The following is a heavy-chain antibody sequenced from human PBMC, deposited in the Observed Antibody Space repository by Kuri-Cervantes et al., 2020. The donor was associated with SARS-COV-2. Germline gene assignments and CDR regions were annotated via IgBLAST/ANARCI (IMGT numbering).Heavy chain of an antibody. J-gene: IGHJ4*02. CDR1: GYTFTTYY. CDR2: INPNSGGT. D-gene: IGHD3-3*01. CDR3: ARDLERGPARFDY. V-gene: IGHV1-2*02. Sequence: ASVKVSCKASGYTFTTYYMHWVRQAPGQGLEWMGWINPNSGGTNYAQKFQGRVTMTRDTSISTAYMELSRLRSDDTAVNYCARDLERGPARFDYWGQGTLVTVSS.